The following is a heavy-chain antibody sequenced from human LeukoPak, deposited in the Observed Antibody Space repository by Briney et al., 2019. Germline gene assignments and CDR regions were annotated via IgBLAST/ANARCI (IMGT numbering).Heavy chain of an antibody. V-gene: IGHV3-20*04. CDR2: INWSGGST. CDR1: GFSFSSYA. D-gene: IGHD2-8*01. J-gene: IGHJ4*02. CDR3: ARDGYCTNGVCYFDY. Sequence: GGSLRLSCATSGFSFSSYAMSWVRQAPGKGLVWVSRINWSGGSTGYADSVKGRFTISRDNAKNSLYLQMNSLRAEDTALYYCARDGYCTNGVCYFDYWGQGTLVTVSS.